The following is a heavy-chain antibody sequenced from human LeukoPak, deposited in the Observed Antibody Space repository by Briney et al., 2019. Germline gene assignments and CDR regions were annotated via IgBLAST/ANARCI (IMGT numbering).Heavy chain of an antibody. V-gene: IGHV4-39*07. CDR2: INHSGST. J-gene: IGHJ4*02. CDR3: ANIIAADGS. D-gene: IGHD6-13*01. Sequence: SETLSLTCTVSGGSISSGGYYWSWIRQPPEKGLEWIGEINHSGSTNYNPSLKSRVTISVDTSKNQFSLKLSSVTAADTAVYYCANIIAADGSWGQGTLVTVSS. CDR1: GGSISSGGYY.